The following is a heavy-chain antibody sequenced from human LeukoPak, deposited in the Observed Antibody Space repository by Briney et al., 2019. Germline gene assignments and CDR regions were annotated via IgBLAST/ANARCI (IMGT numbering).Heavy chain of an antibody. CDR1: GFTFSNYA. D-gene: IGHD2-21*02. V-gene: IGHV3-23*01. J-gene: IGHJ4*02. CDR3: AKPYGTDCGGDCYFDY. CDR2: ISGSGGNT. Sequence: QSGGSLRLSCAAFGFTFSNYAISWVRQAPGKGLEWVSAISGSGGNTYYADSVRGRFTISRDNSRSTLYLQMSRLRAEDTALYYCAKPYGTDCGGDCYFDYWGQETLVSVSS.